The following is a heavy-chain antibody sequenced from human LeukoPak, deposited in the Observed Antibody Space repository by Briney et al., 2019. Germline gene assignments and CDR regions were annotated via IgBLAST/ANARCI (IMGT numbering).Heavy chain of an antibody. CDR3: ARGGSGYSYGKIDS. CDR2: IKQDGSET. Sequence: PGGSLRLSCAASGFTFTIYGMHWVRQAPGKGLEWVANIKQDGSETYCVDSVKGRFTISRDNAKNSLYLQMNSLRDEDTAVYYCARGGSGYSYGKIDSWGQGILVTVSS. V-gene: IGHV3-7*01. J-gene: IGHJ4*02. CDR1: GFTFTIYG. D-gene: IGHD5-18*01.